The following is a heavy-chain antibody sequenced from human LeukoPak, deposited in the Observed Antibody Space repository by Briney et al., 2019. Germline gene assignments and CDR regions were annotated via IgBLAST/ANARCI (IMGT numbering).Heavy chain of an antibody. CDR2: IIHSGRI. CDR3: ARGLREFGYYYYHMDV. Sequence: PGGSLRLSCAASGFTFSTYSMNWVRQPPGKGLEWIGEIIHSGRINYNPSLKSRVTISIDTSKNQFSLRLSSVTAADTAVYYCARGLREFGYYYYHMDVWGKGTTVTVSS. J-gene: IGHJ6*03. V-gene: IGHV4-34*01. CDR1: GFTFSTYS. D-gene: IGHD3-10*01.